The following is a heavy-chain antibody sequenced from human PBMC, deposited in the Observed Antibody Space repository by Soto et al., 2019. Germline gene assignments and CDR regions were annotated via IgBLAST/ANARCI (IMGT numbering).Heavy chain of an antibody. J-gene: IGHJ4*02. Sequence: QVQLVESGGGLVKPGGSLRLSCAASGFTFSDYYMSWIRQAPGKGLEWVSYISSSGSNIYYADSGKGRFTISRVNAKNSLDLQRNSVRAEDTAVYYCARVWDYCIGGSCYSLPLDYWGQGSLVTVS. CDR3: ARVWDYCIGGSCYSLPLDY. CDR1: GFTFSDYY. CDR2: ISSSGSNI. D-gene: IGHD2-15*01. V-gene: IGHV3-11*01.